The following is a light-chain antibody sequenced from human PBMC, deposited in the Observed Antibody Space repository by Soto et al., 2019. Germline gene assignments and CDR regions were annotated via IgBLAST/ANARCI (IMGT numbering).Light chain of an antibody. CDR2: ENN. CDR1: SSNIGNNY. Sequence: QSVLTQPPSVSAAPGQKVTISCSGSSSNIGNNYVSWYQQLPGTAPKLLIYENNKRPSGIPDRFSGSKSGTSATLGITGLQTGDEADYYCGTWDSSLSAGGVVYVFGTGTKLTVL. J-gene: IGLJ1*01. V-gene: IGLV1-51*02. CDR3: GTWDSSLSAGGVVYV.